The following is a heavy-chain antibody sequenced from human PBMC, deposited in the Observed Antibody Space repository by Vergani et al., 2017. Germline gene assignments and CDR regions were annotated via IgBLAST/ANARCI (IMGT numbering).Heavy chain of an antibody. D-gene: IGHD2/OR15-2a*01. J-gene: IGHJ4*02. Sequence: EVHLLESGGGQVEAGGSLRLSCVASGFTFSNSAMSWVRQTSGKGLEWVSAISGHGDRTYYADSVKGRSTISRDNSKNTVYLQMNSLKAEDRATYYCAREERSNTSPFVGDWGQGTLVTV. CDR1: GFTFSNSA. V-gene: IGHV3-23*01. CDR3: AREERSNTSPFVGD. CDR2: ISGHGDRT.